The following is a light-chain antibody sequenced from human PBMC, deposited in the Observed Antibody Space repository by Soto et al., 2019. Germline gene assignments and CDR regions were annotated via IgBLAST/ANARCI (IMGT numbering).Light chain of an antibody. V-gene: IGKV3-20*01. Sequence: EIVLTQSPGTLSLSPGERATLSCRASQSVSSSYLAWYQQTPGQAPRLLIYGASSRATRIPDRFSGSGSGTDFTLTTSSLEPEDFAVYFCQQYGNSPPNTFGQGTKVEIK. J-gene: IGKJ2*01. CDR2: GAS. CDR1: QSVSSSY. CDR3: QQYGNSPPNT.